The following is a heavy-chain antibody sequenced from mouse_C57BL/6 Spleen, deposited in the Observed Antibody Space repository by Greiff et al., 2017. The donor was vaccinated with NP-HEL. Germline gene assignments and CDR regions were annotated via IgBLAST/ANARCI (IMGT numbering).Heavy chain of an antibody. D-gene: IGHD1-1*01. J-gene: IGHJ3*01. CDR1: GYTFTDYE. CDR2: IDPETGGT. CDR3: TSLIPWAY. V-gene: IGHV1-15*01. Sequence: VKLQQSGAELVRPGASVTLSCKASGYTFTDYEMHWVKQTPVHGLEWIGAIDPETGGTAYNQKFKGKAILTADKSSSTAYMELRSLTSEDSAVYYCTSLIPWAYWGQGTLVTVSA.